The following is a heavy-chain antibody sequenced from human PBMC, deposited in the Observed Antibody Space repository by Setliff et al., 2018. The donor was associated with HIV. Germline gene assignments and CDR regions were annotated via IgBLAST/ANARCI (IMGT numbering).Heavy chain of an antibody. CDR3: ARAPTGYSSIWYRNGLTYYNYMDV. Sequence: SETLSLTCTVSGGSISSGSYYWSWIRQPAGKGLEWIGHIYTSGSTNYNPSLKSRVTMSVDTSKNQFSLKLSSVTAADTAVFYCARAPTGYSSIWYRNGLTYYNYMDVWGKGTKVTVSS. CDR2: IYTSGST. V-gene: IGHV4-61*09. CDR1: GGSISSGSYY. D-gene: IGHD6-13*01. J-gene: IGHJ6*03.